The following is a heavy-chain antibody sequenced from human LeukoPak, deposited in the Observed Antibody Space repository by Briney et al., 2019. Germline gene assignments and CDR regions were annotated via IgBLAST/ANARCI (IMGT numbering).Heavy chain of an antibody. D-gene: IGHD6-6*01. CDR1: GGSISTYY. CDR3: ARGGAARLHFQN. Sequence: LETLSLTCTVSGGSISTYYWNWIRQPPGKGLEWIGYIYHSGSTNYNPSLQSRVTISVDTSKNQFSLNLNSVTAADTAVYYCARGGAARLHFQNWGQGTLATVSS. V-gene: IGHV4-59*01. CDR2: IYHSGST. J-gene: IGHJ1*01.